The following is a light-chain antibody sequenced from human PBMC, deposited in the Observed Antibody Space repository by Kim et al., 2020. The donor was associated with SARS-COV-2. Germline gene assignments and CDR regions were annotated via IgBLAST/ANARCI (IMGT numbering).Light chain of an antibody. V-gene: IGKV3-20*01. CDR1: QSVSSSY. J-gene: IGKJ2*01. CDR2: GAS. CDR3: QQYGSSPRT. Sequence: EIVLTQSPGTLSLSPGERATLSCRASQSVSSSYLDWCQQKLGQAPRLLIHGASSRATGIPDRFSGSGSGTDFSLTISRLEPEDFAVYYCQQYGSSPRTFGQGTKLEI.